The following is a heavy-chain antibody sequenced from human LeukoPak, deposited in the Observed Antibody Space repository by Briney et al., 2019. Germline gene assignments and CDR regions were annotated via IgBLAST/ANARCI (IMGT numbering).Heavy chain of an antibody. CDR2: ISYDGSNK. Sequence: GGSLRLSCAASGFTFSSYAMHWVRQAPGKGLEWVAVISYDGSNKYYADSVKGRFTISRDNSKNTLYLQMNSLRAEDTAVYYCARDYVGWELRGPPDYWGQGTLVAVSS. CDR1: GFTFSSYA. D-gene: IGHD1-26*01. J-gene: IGHJ4*02. V-gene: IGHV3-30-3*01. CDR3: ARDYVGWELRGPPDY.